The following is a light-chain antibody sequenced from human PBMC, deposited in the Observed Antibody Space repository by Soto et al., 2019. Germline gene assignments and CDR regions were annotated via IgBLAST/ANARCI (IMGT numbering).Light chain of an antibody. CDR2: DAS. Sequence: EIVLTQSPAPLSLSPGERATLSCRASKSVSSYLAWYQQKPGQSPKLLLYDASNRATGIPARFSGSGSATFFTLTISSLKSEDFAVYFCQQRSDWPGTFGQGTKVEIK. V-gene: IGKV3-11*01. CDR1: KSVSSY. CDR3: QQRSDWPGT. J-gene: IGKJ2*01.